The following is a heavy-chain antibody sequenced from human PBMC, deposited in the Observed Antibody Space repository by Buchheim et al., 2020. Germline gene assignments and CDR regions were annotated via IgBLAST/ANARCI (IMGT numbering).Heavy chain of an antibody. Sequence: EVQLLESGGGLVQPGGSLRLSCAASGFTFSSYAMSWVRQAPGKGLEWVSAISGSGGSTYYADSVKGRFTISRDNSKNTLYPQMNSLRAEDTAVYYCAKERYYDSSGYSVAGYFQHWGQGTL. D-gene: IGHD3-22*01. CDR2: ISGSGGST. CDR1: GFTFSSYA. V-gene: IGHV3-23*01. CDR3: AKERYYDSSGYSVAGYFQH. J-gene: IGHJ1*01.